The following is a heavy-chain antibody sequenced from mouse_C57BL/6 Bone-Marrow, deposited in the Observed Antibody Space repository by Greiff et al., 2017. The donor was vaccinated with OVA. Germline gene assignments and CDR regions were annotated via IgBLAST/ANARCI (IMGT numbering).Heavy chain of an antibody. CDR2: IDPSDSYT. D-gene: IGHD2-5*01. CDR3: ARENYSNRFAY. CDR1: GYTFTSYW. J-gene: IGHJ3*01. Sequence: VQLQQPGAELVMPGASVKLSCKASGYTFTSYWMHWVKQRPGQGLEWIGEIDPSDSYTNYNQKFKGKSTLTVDKSSSTAYMQLSSLTSEDSAVYYCARENYSNRFAYWGQGTLVTVSA. V-gene: IGHV1-69*01.